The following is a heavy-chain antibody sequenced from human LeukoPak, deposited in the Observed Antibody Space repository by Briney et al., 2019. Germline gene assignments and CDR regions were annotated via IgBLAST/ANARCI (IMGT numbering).Heavy chain of an antibody. Sequence: PGGSLRLSCAASGFTFTNYAMHWVRQAPGKGLEYVSAIGGNGGSTYYANSVKGRFTISRDNSKNTLYLQMASLRAEDLAVYYCARALVGSAASYYYYGMDVWGQGTTVTVSS. CDR1: GFTFTNYA. CDR2: IGGNGGST. D-gene: IGHD2-2*01. CDR3: ARALVGSAASYYYYGMDV. J-gene: IGHJ6*02. V-gene: IGHV3-64*01.